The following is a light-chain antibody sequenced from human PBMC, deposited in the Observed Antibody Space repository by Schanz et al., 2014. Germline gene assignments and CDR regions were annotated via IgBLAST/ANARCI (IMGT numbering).Light chain of an antibody. Sequence: EIVLTQSPGTLSLSPGERATLSCRASQSVSSSYLAWYQEKPGQAPRLLMYRASTRATGIPDRFSGSGSGADFTLTISRLEPEDFAVYYCQHYGGSPYTFGQGTKLEIK. V-gene: IGKV3-20*01. CDR3: QHYGGSPYT. J-gene: IGKJ2*01. CDR2: RAS. CDR1: QSVSSSY.